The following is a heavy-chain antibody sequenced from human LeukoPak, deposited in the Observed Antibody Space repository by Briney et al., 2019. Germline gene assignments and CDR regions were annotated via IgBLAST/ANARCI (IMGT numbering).Heavy chain of an antibody. CDR1: GFTFSSSW. Sequence: GGSLRLSCAASGFTFSSSWMHWVRQAPGKGLEWVSYISSSSSYTNYADSVKGRFTISRDNAKNSLYLQMNSLRAEDTAVYYCARAEVDTAMVTWFDYWGQGTLVTVSS. CDR3: ARAEVDTAMVTWFDY. J-gene: IGHJ4*02. D-gene: IGHD5-18*01. CDR2: ISSSSSYT. V-gene: IGHV3-21*05.